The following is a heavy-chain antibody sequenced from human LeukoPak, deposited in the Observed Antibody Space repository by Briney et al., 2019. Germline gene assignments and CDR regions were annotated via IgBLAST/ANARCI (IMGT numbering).Heavy chain of an antibody. CDR1: GGSISSYY. J-gene: IGHJ6*03. CDR2: IYYSGST. V-gene: IGHV4-59*01. CDR3: ARVPRDFTGSGSYFYYYYYMDV. D-gene: IGHD3-10*01. Sequence: SETLSLTCTVSGGSISSYYWSWIRQPPGKGLEWIGNIYYSGSTNYNPSLKSRVTISVDTSKNQFSLKLSSVTAADTAVYYCARVPRDFTGSGSYFYYYYYMDVWGKGTTVTISS.